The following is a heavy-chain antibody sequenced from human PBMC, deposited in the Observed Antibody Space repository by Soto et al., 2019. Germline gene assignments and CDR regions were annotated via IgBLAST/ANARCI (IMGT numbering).Heavy chain of an antibody. V-gene: IGHV4-39*01. D-gene: IGHD6-19*01. CDR3: ARRGSGISVAVAASDY. CDR1: GGSISSTGYF. Sequence: SETLSLTCTVSGGSISSTGYFCDWIRQPPGKDLEWIGSIYYSGSTYYNPSLNSRVTISADASRNQFSLKLSSVTAADTVVFYCARRGSGISVAVAASDYWGQGTLVTVSS. CDR2: IYYSGST. J-gene: IGHJ4*02.